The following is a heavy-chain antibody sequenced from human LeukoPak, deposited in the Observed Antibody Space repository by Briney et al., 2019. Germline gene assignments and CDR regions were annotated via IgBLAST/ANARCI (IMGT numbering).Heavy chain of an antibody. J-gene: IGHJ4*02. CDR3: ATRGTYYDSSGYYFGY. Sequence: GGSLRLSCAASGFTFSGFGMHWVRQAPGKGLEWVAVILYDGSKKYYADSVKGGFTISRDNSKNTLHLQMNSLRAEDTAVYYCATRGTYYDSSGYYFGYWGQGTLVTVSS. D-gene: IGHD3-22*01. CDR1: GFTFSGFG. V-gene: IGHV3-30*03. CDR2: ILYDGSKK.